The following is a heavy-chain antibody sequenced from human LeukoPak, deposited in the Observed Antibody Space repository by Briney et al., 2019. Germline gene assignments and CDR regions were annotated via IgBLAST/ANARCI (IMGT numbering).Heavy chain of an antibody. V-gene: IGHV5-51*01. CDR3: ARARYCSGGTCYPDY. CDR1: GYSFTTYW. Sequence: GESLKISCKGSGYSFTTYWIGWVRQMPGSGLEWMGIIYPGHSDTRYSPSFQGQVTISADKSISTAYLQGSSLKASDTAMYYCARARYCSGGTCYPDYWGQGTLVTVSS. CDR2: IYPGHSDT. J-gene: IGHJ4*02. D-gene: IGHD2-15*01.